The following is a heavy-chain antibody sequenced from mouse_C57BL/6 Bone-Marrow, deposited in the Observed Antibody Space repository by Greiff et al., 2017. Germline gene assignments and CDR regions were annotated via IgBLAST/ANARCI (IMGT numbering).Heavy chain of an antibody. CDR3: AGGGSSSHFDY. CDR1: GYTFTSYG. D-gene: IGHD1-1*01. V-gene: IGHV1-81*01. CDR2: IYPRSGNT. Sequence: VQLQQSGAELARPGASVKLSCKASGYTFTSYGISWVKQRTGQGLEWIGEIYPRSGNTYYNEKFKGKATLTADKSSSTAYMELRSLTSEDSAVYFCAGGGSSSHFDYWGQGTTLTGSS. J-gene: IGHJ2*01.